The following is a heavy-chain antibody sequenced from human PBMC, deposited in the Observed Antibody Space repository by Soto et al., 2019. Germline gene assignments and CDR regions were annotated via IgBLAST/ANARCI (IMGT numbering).Heavy chain of an antibody. Sequence: PSETLSLTCAVSGGSISSSNWWSWVRQPPGKGLEWIGEIYHSGSTNYNPSLKSRVTISVDKSKNQFSLKLSSVTAADTAVYYCARGHYYDSSGYHIDPWGQGTLVTVSS. D-gene: IGHD3-22*01. J-gene: IGHJ5*02. V-gene: IGHV4-4*02. CDR1: GGSISSSNW. CDR2: IYHSGST. CDR3: ARGHYYDSSGYHIDP.